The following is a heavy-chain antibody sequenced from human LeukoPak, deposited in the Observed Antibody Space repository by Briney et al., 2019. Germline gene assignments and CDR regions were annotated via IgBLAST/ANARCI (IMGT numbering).Heavy chain of an antibody. V-gene: IGHV3-7*01. CDR1: GFTFSNYW. J-gene: IGHJ4*02. CDR2: IKQDGSEK. D-gene: IGHD3-10*01. CDR3: AKGSGGFGEVEDY. Sequence: GGSLRLSCVASGFTFSNYWMSWVRQAPGKGLEWVANIKQDGSEKYYVDSVKGRFTISRDNAKNSLYLQMNSLRAEDTAVYYCAKGSGGFGEVEDYWGQGTLVTVSS.